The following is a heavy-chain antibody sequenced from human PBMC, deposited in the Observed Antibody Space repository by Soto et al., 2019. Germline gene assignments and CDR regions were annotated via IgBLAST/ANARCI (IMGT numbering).Heavy chain of an antibody. D-gene: IGHD6-13*01. CDR3: ARPRSSSRNYYGMDV. CDR2: IYPGDSDT. V-gene: IGHV5-51*01. CDR1: GYSFTSYW. J-gene: IGHJ6*02. Sequence: GESPKISCKGSGYSFTSYWIGWVRQMPGKGLEWMGIIYPGDSDTRYSPSFQGQVTISADKSISTAYLQWNSLKASDTAMYYCARPRSSSRNYYGMDVWGQGTTVTVSS.